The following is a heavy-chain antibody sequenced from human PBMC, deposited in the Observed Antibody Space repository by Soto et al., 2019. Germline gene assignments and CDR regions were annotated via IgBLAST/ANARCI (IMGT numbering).Heavy chain of an antibody. CDR3: ARGGSDLVATVFAFYYYGMDV. J-gene: IGHJ6*02. CDR1: SLRITSWD. CDR2: ISAYNGNT. D-gene: IGHD2-15*01. Sequence: TAEITSEASSLRITSWDRFRVLEAPGQGLRGMGWISAYNGNTNYAQKLQGRVTMTTDTSTSTAYIELRSLRSDDTAVYYCARGGSDLVATVFAFYYYGMDVWGQGNTFTVS. V-gene: IGHV1-18*01.